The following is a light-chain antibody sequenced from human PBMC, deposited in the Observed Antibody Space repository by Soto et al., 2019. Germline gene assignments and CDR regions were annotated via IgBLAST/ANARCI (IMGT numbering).Light chain of an antibody. V-gene: IGLV3-25*03. CDR3: QSTDSSDTVV. Sequence: SYELTQPRSVSVYPGQTARITCSGDALPKQYAYWYQQKPGQAPVVVIYKDNERPSGIPERFSGSSSGTIVTLTISGVQAEDEADYYCQSTDSSDTVVFGGGTKLTVL. CDR1: ALPKQY. J-gene: IGLJ2*01. CDR2: KDN.